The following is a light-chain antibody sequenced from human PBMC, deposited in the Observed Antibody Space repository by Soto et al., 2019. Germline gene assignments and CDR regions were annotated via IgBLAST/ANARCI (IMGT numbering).Light chain of an antibody. CDR3: AAWDVSLVV. J-gene: IGLJ2*01. CDR1: SSSIGTNT. V-gene: IGLV1-44*01. Sequence: QSVLTQPPSASGTPGQRVTISCSGSSSSIGTNTVTWYQQLPGTAPKLLIYSNNQRPSGVPDRFSGSKSGTSASLAISGRQSEDEADYYCAAWDVSLVVFVGGTKLTVL. CDR2: SNN.